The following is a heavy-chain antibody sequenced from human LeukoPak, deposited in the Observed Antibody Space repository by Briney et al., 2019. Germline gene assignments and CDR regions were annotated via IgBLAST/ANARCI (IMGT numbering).Heavy chain of an antibody. CDR2: IYQSGST. Sequence: PSETLSLTCAVSGYSISSGYYWGWIRQPPWKGLERIGSIYQSGSTYYNPSLKSRVTISVDTSKNQFSLKLSSVTAADTAVYYCARHGVAGTPYYFDYWGQGTLVTVSS. CDR3: ARHGVAGTPYYFDY. D-gene: IGHD6-19*01. V-gene: IGHV4-38-2*01. CDR1: GYSISSGYY. J-gene: IGHJ4*02.